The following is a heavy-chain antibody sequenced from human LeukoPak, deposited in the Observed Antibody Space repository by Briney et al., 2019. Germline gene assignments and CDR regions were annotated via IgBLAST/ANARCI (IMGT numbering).Heavy chain of an antibody. J-gene: IGHJ4*02. D-gene: IGHD1-26*01. Sequence: PSETLSLTCTVSGGSISSGSYYWGWIRQPPGKGLEWIGEIYHSGSTNYNPSLKSRVTISVDKSKNQFSLKLSSVTAADTAVYYCARDVGVLGAGYFDYWGQGTLVTVSS. V-gene: IGHV4-39*07. CDR2: IYHSGST. CDR3: ARDVGVLGAGYFDY. CDR1: GGSISSGSYY.